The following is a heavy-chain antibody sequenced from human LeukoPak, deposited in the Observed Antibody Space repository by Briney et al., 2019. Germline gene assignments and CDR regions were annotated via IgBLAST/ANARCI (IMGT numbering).Heavy chain of an antibody. CDR3: ARAWDWYFDL. CDR1: GGSISSGGHS. V-gene: IGHV4-30-2*01. D-gene: IGHD1-26*01. J-gene: IGHJ2*01. Sequence: PSQTLSLTCTVSGGSISSGGHSWSWIRQPPGKGLEWIGYIYHSGSGSTYYNPSLKSRVTISIDKSKNQFPLQLNSVTPEDTAVYYCARAWDWYFDLWGRGTLVTVSS. CDR2: IYHSGSGST.